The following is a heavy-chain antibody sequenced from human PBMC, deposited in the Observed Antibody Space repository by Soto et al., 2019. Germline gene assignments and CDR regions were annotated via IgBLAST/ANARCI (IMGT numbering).Heavy chain of an antibody. CDR3: ARDFGEVGATAVYDI. D-gene: IGHD1-26*01. J-gene: IGHJ3*02. CDR2: INGDGSDT. Sequence: GGSLRLSCAASGFSFSLYWMHWVRQAPGKGLVWVSRINGDGSDTSYGDSVKGRFTTFRDNAKNTLYLHMNSLGAEDTAVYYCARDFGEVGATAVYDIWGQGTMVT. CDR1: GFSFSLYW. V-gene: IGHV3-74*01.